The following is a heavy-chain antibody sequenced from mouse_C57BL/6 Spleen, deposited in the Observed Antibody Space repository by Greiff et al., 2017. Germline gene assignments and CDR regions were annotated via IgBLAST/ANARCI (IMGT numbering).Heavy chain of an antibody. Sequence: VKLMESGAELVRPGASVTLSCKASGYTFTDYEMHWVKQTPVHGLEWIGAIDPETGGTAYNQKFKGKAILTADKSSSTAYMELRSLTSEDSAVYYCRGYGSSPWYFDVWGTGTTVTVSS. CDR2: IDPETGGT. V-gene: IGHV1-15*01. CDR3: RGYGSSPWYFDV. D-gene: IGHD1-1*01. CDR1: GYTFTDYE. J-gene: IGHJ1*03.